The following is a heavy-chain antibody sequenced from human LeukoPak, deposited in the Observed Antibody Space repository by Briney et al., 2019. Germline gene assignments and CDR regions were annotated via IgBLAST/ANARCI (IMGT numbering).Heavy chain of an antibody. D-gene: IGHD1-26*01. V-gene: IGHV3-7*01. CDR1: GFMFSDYW. Sequence: PGGSLRLSCAASGFMFSDYWMYWARQAPGKGLEWVANIKQDGSEKYYVDSVKGRFTISRDNAKNSLYLHMNSLRAEDTAVYYCARDREVGYFDYWGQGTLVTVSS. CDR2: IKQDGSEK. CDR3: ARDREVGYFDY. J-gene: IGHJ4*02.